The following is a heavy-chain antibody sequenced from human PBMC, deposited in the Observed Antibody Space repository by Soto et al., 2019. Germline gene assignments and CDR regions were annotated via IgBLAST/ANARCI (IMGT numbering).Heavy chain of an antibody. CDR2: INHSGST. CDR1: GGSFSGYD. V-gene: IGHV4-34*01. J-gene: IGHJ3*02. Sequence: SETLSLTCAVYGGSFSGYDWSWIRQPPGKGLEWIGEINHSGSTNYNPSLKSLVTISIDTSKNQFSLKLSPVTAADTAVYYCARGQDPIGGVVIISGAFDIWGQGTMVTVSS. CDR3: ARGQDPIGGVVIISGAFDI. D-gene: IGHD3-3*01.